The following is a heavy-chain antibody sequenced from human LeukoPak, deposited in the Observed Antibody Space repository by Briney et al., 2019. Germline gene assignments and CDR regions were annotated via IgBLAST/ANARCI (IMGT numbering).Heavy chain of an antibody. D-gene: IGHD2-8*01. CDR3: ARDCSNGVCFPRDY. J-gene: IGHJ4*02. CDR2: ITTYNGDK. V-gene: IGHV1-18*01. CDR1: GYTLSTYG. Sequence: ASVKVSCKASGYTLSTYGISWVRRAPGQGLEWVGWITTYNGDKKYSQKFEDRVTMTTDTSTSTYYMELRSLRSDDTAIYCCARDCSNGVCFPRDYWGQGTLVTVST.